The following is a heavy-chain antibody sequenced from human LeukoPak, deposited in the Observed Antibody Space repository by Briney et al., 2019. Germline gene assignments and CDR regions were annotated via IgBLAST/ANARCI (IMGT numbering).Heavy chain of an antibody. Sequence: SGGSLRLSCVASGFTFSRFELNWVRQAPGKGLEWVSHISTGTYIAYADSVKGRFTISRDNARNSLYLEMNSPRVEDTAVYYCAKLAKYFYGAETFYFFEHWGQGTPVTASS. D-gene: IGHD3-10*01. V-gene: IGHV3-48*03. CDR3: AKLAKYFYGAETFYFFEH. CDR2: ISTGTYI. CDR1: GFTFSRFE. J-gene: IGHJ4*02.